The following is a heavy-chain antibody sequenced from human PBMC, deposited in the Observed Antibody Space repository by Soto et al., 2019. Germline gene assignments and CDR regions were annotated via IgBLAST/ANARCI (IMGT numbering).Heavy chain of an antibody. V-gene: IGHV5-51*01. CDR1: GYSFTSYW. CDR3: ARLANVKGRYYFDY. D-gene: IGHD3-10*02. CDR2: IYPGDSDT. J-gene: IGHJ4*02. Sequence: GESLKISCNGSGYSFTSYWIGWVRQMPGKGLEWMGIIYPGDSDTRYSPSFQGQVTISADKSISTAYLQWSSLKASDTAMYYCARLANVKGRYYFDYWDQGTLVIVSS.